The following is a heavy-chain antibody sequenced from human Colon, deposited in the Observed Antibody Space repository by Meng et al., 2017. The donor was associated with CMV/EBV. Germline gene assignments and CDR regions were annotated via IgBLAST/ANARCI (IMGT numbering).Heavy chain of an antibody. Sequence: GSLRLSCTVSGYSISSGYYWGWIRQPPGKGLEWIGSIYHSGSTYYNPSLKSRVTISVDTSKNQFSLKLSSVTAADTAVYYCARDKGIAARPGLYYFDYWGQGTLVTVSS. V-gene: IGHV4-38-2*02. CDR3: ARDKGIAARPGLYYFDY. J-gene: IGHJ4*02. CDR1: GYSISSGYY. CDR2: IYHSGST. D-gene: IGHD6-6*01.